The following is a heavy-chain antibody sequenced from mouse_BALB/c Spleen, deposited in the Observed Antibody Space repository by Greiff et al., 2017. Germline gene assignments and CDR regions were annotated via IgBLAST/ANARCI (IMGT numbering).Heavy chain of an antibody. D-gene: IGHD1-1*01. V-gene: IGHV1-80*01. J-gene: IGHJ2*01. CDR2: IYPGDGDT. CDR3: ARGTVVEADY. CDR1: GYAFSSYW. Sequence: VKLQESGAELVRPGSSVKISCKASGYAFSSYWMNWVKQRPGQGLEWIGQIYPGDGDTNYNGKFKGKATLTADKSSSTAYMQLSSLTSEDSAVYFCARGTVVEADYWGQGTTLTVSS.